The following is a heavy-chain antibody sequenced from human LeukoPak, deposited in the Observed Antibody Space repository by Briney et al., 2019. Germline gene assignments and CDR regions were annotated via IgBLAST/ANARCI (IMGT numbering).Heavy chain of an antibody. Sequence: GGSLRFSCAASGFTFSSYWMNWARQAPGKGLGWVASINHNGNVNYYVDSVKGRFTISRDNAKNSLYLQMSNLRAEDTAVYFCARGGGLDVWGQGATVTVSS. CDR1: GFTFSSYW. CDR2: INHNGNVN. V-gene: IGHV3-7*03. J-gene: IGHJ6*02. CDR3: ARGGGLDV. D-gene: IGHD3-16*01.